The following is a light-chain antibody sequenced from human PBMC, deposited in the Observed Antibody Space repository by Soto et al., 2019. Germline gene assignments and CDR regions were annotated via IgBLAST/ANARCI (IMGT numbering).Light chain of an antibody. CDR2: GAS. CDR1: ESVTSDC. V-gene: IGKV3-20*01. Sequence: ELVLTQSPGTLSLSPGERSTLSCRASESVTSDCLAWYRQRPGQAPRLLIDGASTRATGTPDRISGSGSGTFFTLTISRLEPEDFAVYCCQQCGSSRLTFGQGTRLEIK. CDR3: QQCGSSRLT. J-gene: IGKJ1*01.